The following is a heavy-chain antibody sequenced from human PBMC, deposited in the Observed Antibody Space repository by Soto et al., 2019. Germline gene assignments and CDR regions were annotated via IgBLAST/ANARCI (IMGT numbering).Heavy chain of an antibody. J-gene: IGHJ4*02. Sequence: EVQLLESGGGLVQPGGSLRLSCAASGFTFSSYAMSWVRQAPGKGLEWVSAISGSGGSTYYADSVKGRFTISRDNSKITLYLQVNSLRAEDTAVYYCAVGLIRDIVVVTAIRSMNYWGQGTLVTVSS. CDR2: ISGSGGST. CDR3: AVGLIRDIVVVTAIRSMNY. D-gene: IGHD2-21*02. CDR1: GFTFSSYA. V-gene: IGHV3-23*01.